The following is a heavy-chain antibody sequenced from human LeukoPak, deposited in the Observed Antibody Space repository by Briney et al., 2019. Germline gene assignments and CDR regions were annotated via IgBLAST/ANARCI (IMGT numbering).Heavy chain of an antibody. D-gene: IGHD2-2*01. CDR2: ISSSGSTI. CDR3: AREYCSSTSCYPMDY. CDR1: GFTFSSYE. Sequence: GGSLRLSCAASGFTFSSYEMNWVRQAPGKGLEWVSYISSSGSTIYYADSVKGRFTISRDNAKNSLYLQMNSLRAEDTAVYYCAREYCSSTSCYPMDYWGQGTLVTVPS. J-gene: IGHJ4*02. V-gene: IGHV3-48*03.